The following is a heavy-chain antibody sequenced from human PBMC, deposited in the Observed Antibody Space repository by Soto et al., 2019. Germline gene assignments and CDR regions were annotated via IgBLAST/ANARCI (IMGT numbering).Heavy chain of an antibody. CDR2: IKQDGSEK. Sequence: GGSLRLSCAASGFTFSSYWMSWVRQAPGKGLEWVANIKQDGSEKYYVDSVKGRFTISRDNAKNSLYLQMNSLRAEDTAVYYCAREEEGIVVVTAVFDYWGQGTLVTVSS. V-gene: IGHV3-7*05. D-gene: IGHD2-21*02. J-gene: IGHJ4*02. CDR3: AREEEGIVVVTAVFDY. CDR1: GFTFSSYW.